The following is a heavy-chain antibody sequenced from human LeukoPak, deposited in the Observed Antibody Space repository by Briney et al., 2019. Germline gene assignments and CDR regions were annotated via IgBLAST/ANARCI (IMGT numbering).Heavy chain of an antibody. CDR1: GFTFSSYA. CDR3: ARAVWTMVRGVIITSWFDP. V-gene: IGHV3-30-3*01. D-gene: IGHD3-10*01. CDR2: ISYDGSNK. Sequence: PGGSLRLSCAASGFTFSSYAMHWVRQAPGKGLEWVAVISYDGSNKYYADSVKGRFTISRDNSKNTLYLQMNSLRAEDTAVYYCARAVWTMVRGVIITSWFDPWGQGTLVTVSS. J-gene: IGHJ5*02.